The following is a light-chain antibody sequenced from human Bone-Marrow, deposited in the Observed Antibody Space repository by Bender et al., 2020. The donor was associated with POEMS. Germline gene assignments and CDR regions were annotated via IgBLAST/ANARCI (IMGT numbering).Light chain of an antibody. V-gene: IGLV2-14*01. CDR3: SSYTISSTLYV. CDR2: DVS. J-gene: IGLJ1*01. Sequence: QSALTQPAAVSGSPGQSITISCTGTSRDVGHYNYVSWYQQHPGKAPKLIIFDVSNRPSGVSNRFSGSQSGNTASLTISGLQAEDEADYYYSSYTISSTLYVFGTGTKVTVL. CDR1: SRDVGHYNY.